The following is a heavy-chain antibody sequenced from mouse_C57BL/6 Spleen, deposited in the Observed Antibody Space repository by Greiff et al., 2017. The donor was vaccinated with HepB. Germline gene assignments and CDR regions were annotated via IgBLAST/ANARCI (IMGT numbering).Heavy chain of an antibody. CDR1: GYTFTDYY. V-gene: IGHV1-26*01. CDR2: INPNNGGT. Sequence: EVKLMESGPELVKPGASVKISCKASGYTFTDYYMNWVKQSHGKSLEWIGDINPNNGGTSYNQKFKGKATLTVDKSSSTAYMELRSLTSEDSAVYYCARGDYCFDYWGQGTTLTVSS. J-gene: IGHJ2*01. CDR3: ARGDYCFDY. D-gene: IGHD2-13*01.